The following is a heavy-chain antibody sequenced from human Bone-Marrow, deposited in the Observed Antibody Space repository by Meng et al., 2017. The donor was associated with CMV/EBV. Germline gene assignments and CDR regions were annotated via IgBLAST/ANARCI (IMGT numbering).Heavy chain of an antibody. D-gene: IGHD3-3*01. CDR2: INPSGGST. CDR3: ARGAKGPITIFGVVTSYYFDY. J-gene: IGHJ4*02. CDR1: GYTFTSYY. Sequence: ASVKVSCKASGYTFTSYYMHWVRQAPGQGLEWMGIINPSGGSTSDAQKFQGRVTMTRDTSTSTVYMELSSLRSEDTAVYYCARGAKGPITIFGVVTSYYFDYWGQGTLVTVSS. V-gene: IGHV1-46*01.